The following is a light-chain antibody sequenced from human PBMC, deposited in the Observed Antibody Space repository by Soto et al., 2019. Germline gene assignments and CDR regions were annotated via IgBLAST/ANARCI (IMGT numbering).Light chain of an antibody. CDR1: QDIRNY. CDR3: QEYDVVPLT. CDR2: AAS. J-gene: IGKJ4*01. Sequence: DIQMTQSPSSLSASVGDRVTITCRASQDIRNYLAWYQQKPGKVPELLIYAASTFHSGVPSRFSGSGYGTYFTLTITTLQPEDVATYYCQEYDVVPLTFGGGTKVEIK. V-gene: IGKV1-27*01.